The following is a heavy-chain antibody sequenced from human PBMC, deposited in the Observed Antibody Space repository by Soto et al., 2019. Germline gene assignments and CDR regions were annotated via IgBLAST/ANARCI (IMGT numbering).Heavy chain of an antibody. V-gene: IGHV1-8*01. Sequence: ASVKVSCKASGYTFTSYDINWVRQATGQGLEWMGWMNPNSGNTGYAQKFQGRVTMTRNTSISTAYMELSSLRSEDTAVYYCARGYCSSTSCLGAFDIWGQGTMVTV. CDR1: GYTFTSYD. D-gene: IGHD2-2*01. CDR2: MNPNSGNT. CDR3: ARGYCSSTSCLGAFDI. J-gene: IGHJ3*02.